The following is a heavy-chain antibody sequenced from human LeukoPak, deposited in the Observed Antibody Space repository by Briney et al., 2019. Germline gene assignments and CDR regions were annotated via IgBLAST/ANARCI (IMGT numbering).Heavy chain of an antibody. D-gene: IGHD3-22*01. V-gene: IGHV1-69*05. CDR1: GGTFSSYA. CDR3: AREPPRKGIVVVITPDYYYYMDV. CDR2: IIPIFGTA. J-gene: IGHJ6*03. Sequence: SVKVSCKASGGTFSSYAISCVRGAPGEGLEWMGRIIPIFGTANYAQKSQGRVTITTDESTSTAYMELSSLRSEDTAVYYCAREPPRKGIVVVITPDYYYYMDVWGKGTTVTVSS.